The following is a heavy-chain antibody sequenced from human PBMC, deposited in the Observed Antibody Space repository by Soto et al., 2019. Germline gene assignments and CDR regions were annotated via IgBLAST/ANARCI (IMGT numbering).Heavy chain of an antibody. CDR3: ARVHSSSWSSSEYFQH. CDR1: GFTFSSYW. Sequence: GGSLRLSCAASGFTFSSYWMSWVRQAPGKGLEWVANIKQDGSEKYYVDSVKGRFTISRDNAKNSLYLQMNSLRAEDTAVYYCARVHSSSWSSSEYFQHWGQGTLVTVSS. CDR2: IKQDGSEK. V-gene: IGHV3-7*03. J-gene: IGHJ1*01. D-gene: IGHD6-13*01.